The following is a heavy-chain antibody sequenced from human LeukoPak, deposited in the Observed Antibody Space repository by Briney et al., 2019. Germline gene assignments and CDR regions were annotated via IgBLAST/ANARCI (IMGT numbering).Heavy chain of an antibody. CDR3: VRDSPGSNYHNFDS. J-gene: IGHJ4*02. D-gene: IGHD3-10*01. CDR1: GFTFSNYG. V-gene: IGHV3-7*03. Sequence: GGSLRLSCAGSGFTFSNYGMSWVRQAPEKGREWVANIRQGGSDRYYVASVEGRFTISRDDAKNSLYLQMNSLRAEDTAVYYCVRDSPGSNYHNFDSWGQGTLVTVSS. CDR2: IRQGGSDR.